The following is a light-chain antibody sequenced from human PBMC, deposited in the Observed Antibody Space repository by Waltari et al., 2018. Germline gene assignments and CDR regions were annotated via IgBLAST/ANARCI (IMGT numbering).Light chain of an antibody. CDR1: QSVLSSSDSRNY. J-gene: IGKJ1*01. Sequence: DIVMTKSPESLPLSLGERATSNCKSTQSVLSSSDSRNYLAWYQQRPGQSPKLLIYWASTREFGVPDRFTGSGSGTDFTLTISSLQAEDVAVYYCQQYFSLPWTFGQGTKVEL. V-gene: IGKV4-1*01. CDR3: QQYFSLPWT. CDR2: WAS.